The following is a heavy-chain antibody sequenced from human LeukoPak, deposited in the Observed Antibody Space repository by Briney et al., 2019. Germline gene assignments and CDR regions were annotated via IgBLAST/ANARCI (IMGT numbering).Heavy chain of an antibody. J-gene: IGHJ5*02. Sequence: PSETLSLTCTVSGDSITSGTFFWSWIRQPAGKRLEWIGRIYGSGSTNYSPSRRSRVTISIDTSKNQFSLKLTSVTAADTAVYYCARGWGSTSSNYFDPWGQGALVTVSS. V-gene: IGHV4-61*02. CDR3: ARGWGSTSSNYFDP. CDR2: IYGSGST. D-gene: IGHD2-2*01. CDR1: GDSITSGTFF.